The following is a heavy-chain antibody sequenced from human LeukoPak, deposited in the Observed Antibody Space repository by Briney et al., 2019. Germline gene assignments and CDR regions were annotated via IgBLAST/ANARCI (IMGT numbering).Heavy chain of an antibody. CDR1: GFTFNSYS. CDR3: ARDPPLRGRTGGFDY. J-gene: IGHJ4*02. CDR2: ISSSSSTI. V-gene: IGHV3-48*04. Sequence: GGSLRLSCAASGFTFNSYSMNWVRQAPGKGLEWVSYISSSSSTIYYADSAKGRFTISRDNAKNSLYLQMNSLRAEDTAVYYCARDPPLRGRTGGFDYWGQGTLVTVSS. D-gene: IGHD7-27*01.